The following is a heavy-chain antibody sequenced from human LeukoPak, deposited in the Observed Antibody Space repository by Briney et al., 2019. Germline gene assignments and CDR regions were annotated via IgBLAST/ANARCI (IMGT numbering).Heavy chain of an antibody. CDR3: ARLGQLLFLGGDY. Sequence: SQNLSRNCTVYGGSISSGSYYWRWIRQPAGKGLEWIGRIYTSGSTNYNPSLKSRVTISVDTSKNQFSLKLSSVTAADTAVYYCARLGQLLFLGGDYWGQGTLVTISS. CDR2: IYTSGST. CDR1: GGSISSGSYY. D-gene: IGHD2-2*01. V-gene: IGHV4-61*02. J-gene: IGHJ4*02.